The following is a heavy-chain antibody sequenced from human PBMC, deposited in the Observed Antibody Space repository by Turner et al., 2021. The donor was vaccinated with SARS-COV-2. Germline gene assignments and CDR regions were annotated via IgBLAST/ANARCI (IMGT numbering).Heavy chain of an antibody. V-gene: IGHV4-59*08. Sequence: QVQLQESGPGRLRPSETLSLTCTVSGGSISSKSWSWIRQSPGRGLEWIGYFYKIGSIDYNPTFRSRVTISVDTSKNQLSLNLSSMTAADTAVYYCARHQGSTSGYDHGMNVWGQGTAVIVSS. J-gene: IGHJ6*02. D-gene: IGHD1-1*01. CDR3: ARHQGSTSGYDHGMNV. CDR2: FYKIGSI. CDR1: GGSISSKS.